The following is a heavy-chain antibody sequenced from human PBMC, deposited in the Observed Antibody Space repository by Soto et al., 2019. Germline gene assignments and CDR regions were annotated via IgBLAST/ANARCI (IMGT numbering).Heavy chain of an antibody. J-gene: IGHJ4*02. Sequence: QVQLQESGPGLVKPSETLSLTCTVSGWSINTYYWSWIRQPPGKGLEWIGYIYYRANPNYNPSLKSRVTISQDTSKNQFSLKLSSVTAADTAVYYCAIHYGDGYDYVDYWGQGPMVTVSS. D-gene: IGHD5-12*01. CDR1: GWSINTYY. CDR3: AIHYGDGYDYVDY. CDR2: IYYRANP. V-gene: IGHV4-59*08.